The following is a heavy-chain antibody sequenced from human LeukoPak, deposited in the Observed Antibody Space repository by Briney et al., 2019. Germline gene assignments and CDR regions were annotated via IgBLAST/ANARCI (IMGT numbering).Heavy chain of an antibody. CDR3: ARWFCSSTNCYYDY. J-gene: IGHJ4*02. Sequence: GRSLRLSCAASGFTFSSYALHWVRQAPGKGLEWVALISYDGSNKHYADSVKGRFTTSRDNSKNTLYLEMNSLRAEDTGVYYCARWFCSSTNCYYDYWGQGTLVTVSS. CDR2: ISYDGSNK. V-gene: IGHV3-30-3*01. CDR1: GFTFSSYA. D-gene: IGHD2-2*01.